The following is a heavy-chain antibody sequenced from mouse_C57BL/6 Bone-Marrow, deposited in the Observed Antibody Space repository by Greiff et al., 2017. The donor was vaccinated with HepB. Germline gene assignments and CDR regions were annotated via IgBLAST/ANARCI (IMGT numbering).Heavy chain of an antibody. CDR1: GYTFTSYW. Sequence: QVHVKQPGAELVKPGASVKLSCKASGYTFTSYWMHWVKQRPGQGLEWIGMIHPNSGSTNYNEKFKSKATLTVDKSSSTAYMQLSSLTSEDSAVYYCASGTTVVARGNYAMDYWGQGTSVTVSS. V-gene: IGHV1-64*01. CDR3: ASGTTVVARGNYAMDY. CDR2: IHPNSGST. J-gene: IGHJ4*01. D-gene: IGHD1-1*01.